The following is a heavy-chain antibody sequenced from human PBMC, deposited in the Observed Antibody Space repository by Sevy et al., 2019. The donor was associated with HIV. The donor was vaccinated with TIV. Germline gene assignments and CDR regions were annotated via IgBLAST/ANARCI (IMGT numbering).Heavy chain of an antibody. Sequence: GGSLRLSCAASGFTFSSYAMSWVRQAPGKGLEWVSAISGSGGSTYYADSVKGRFTISRDNSKNTLYLQMNSLRAEDTAVYYCAKDRSPWNDGLGYFDYWGQGTLVTVSS. CDR3: AKDRSPWNDGLGYFDY. V-gene: IGHV3-23*01. CDR1: GFTFSSYA. CDR2: ISGSGGST. D-gene: IGHD1-1*01. J-gene: IGHJ4*02.